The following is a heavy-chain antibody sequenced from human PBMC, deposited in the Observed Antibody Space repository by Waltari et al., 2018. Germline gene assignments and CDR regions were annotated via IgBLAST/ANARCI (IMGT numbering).Heavy chain of an antibody. Sequence: QVQLVQSGGGVFQPGRSLRVSCAASGYAFSSTSMHWVRQAPGKGLEWVASMSSDGIYKYYGDSVKGRYTVSRDNSENTLYLQMNSLRAEDTAVYYCARGGGGHLDYWGQGTPVTVSS. V-gene: IGHV3-33*01. CDR1: GYAFSSTS. CDR3: ARGGGGHLDY. D-gene: IGHD2-15*01. J-gene: IGHJ4*02. CDR2: MSSDGIYK.